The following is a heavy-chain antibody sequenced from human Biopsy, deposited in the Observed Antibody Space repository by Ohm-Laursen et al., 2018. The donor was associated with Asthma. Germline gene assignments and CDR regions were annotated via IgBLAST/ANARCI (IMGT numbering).Heavy chain of an antibody. CDR2: IYYSGTT. CDR3: VRGSSSWHHGPFHYYYGLDV. CDR1: SGSGGYMRSGNYY. V-gene: IGHV4-39*01. Sequence: GTLSLTCSLSSGSGGYMRSGNYYWGWIRQPPGKGLEWIGSIYYSGTTYYKPSLESRITVSAAPTKNHFSLKLTSGTAADTAVYYCVRGSSSWHHGPFHYYYGLDVWGQGTTATVSS. J-gene: IGHJ6*02. D-gene: IGHD6-13*01.